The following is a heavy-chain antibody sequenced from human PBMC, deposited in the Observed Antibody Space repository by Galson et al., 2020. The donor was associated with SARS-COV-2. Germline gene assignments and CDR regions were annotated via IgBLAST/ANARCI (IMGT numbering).Heavy chain of an antibody. Sequence: GGSLRLSCVVSGFTFKNYAMSWVRQAPGKGLEWVSGISGGSGHNTYYADSVKGRFTISRDTSMNTLSLQMNSLRADDTAVYFCARVADANFWNAHYYFDYWGQGALVTISS. V-gene: IGHV3-23*01. CDR3: ARVADANFWNAHYYFDY. CDR1: GFTFKNYA. D-gene: IGHD3-3*01. J-gene: IGHJ4*02. CDR2: ISGGSGHNT.